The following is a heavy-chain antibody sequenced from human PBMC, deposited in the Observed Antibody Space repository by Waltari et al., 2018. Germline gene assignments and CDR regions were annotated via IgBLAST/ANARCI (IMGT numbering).Heavy chain of an antibody. CDR3: ARRHNTVTTGDYGMDV. J-gene: IGHJ6*02. CDR1: GGTFSSYA. CDR2: IIPIFGTA. V-gene: IGHV1-69*13. D-gene: IGHD4-17*01. Sequence: QVQLVQSGAEVKKPGSSVKVSCKASGGTFSSYAISWVRQAPGQGLEWMGGIIPIFGTANYAQKFQGRVTITADESTITAYMELSSLRSEDTAVCYCARRHNTVTTGDYGMDVWGQGTTVTVSS.